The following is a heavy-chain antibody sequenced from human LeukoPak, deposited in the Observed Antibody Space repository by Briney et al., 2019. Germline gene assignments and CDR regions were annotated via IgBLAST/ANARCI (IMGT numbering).Heavy chain of an antibody. D-gene: IGHD5-24*01. J-gene: IGHJ5*02. CDR3: ARDNSVRDEAWWFNP. CDR2: FDPEDGET. Sequence: ASVKVSCKVSGYTLTESSMHWVRQAPGKGLEWMGSFDPEDGETIYAEKFQGRVTLTRDMSTSTDYLELSSLRSEDTAVYYCARDNSVRDEAWWFNPWGQGTLVTVSS. V-gene: IGHV1-24*01. CDR1: GYTLTESS.